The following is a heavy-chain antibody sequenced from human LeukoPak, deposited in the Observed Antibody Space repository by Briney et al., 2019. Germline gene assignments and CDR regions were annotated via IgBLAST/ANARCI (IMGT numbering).Heavy chain of an antibody. V-gene: IGHV3-23*01. Sequence: PGGSLRLSCAASGFTFRNYAMSWVRQAPGKGLEWVSSITASGDRTFNADSVKGRFTISRDNSKNTLYLLMNSLRAEDTALYYCARSTAASASDYWGQGTLVTVSS. J-gene: IGHJ4*02. CDR2: ITASGDRT. CDR3: ARSTAASASDY. CDR1: GFTFRNYA. D-gene: IGHD6-13*01.